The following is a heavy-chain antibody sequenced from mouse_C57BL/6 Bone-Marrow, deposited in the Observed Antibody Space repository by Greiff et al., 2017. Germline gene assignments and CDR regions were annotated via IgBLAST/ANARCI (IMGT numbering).Heavy chain of an antibody. Sequence: EVQLQQSGTVLARPGASVKMSCKTSGYTFTSYWMHWVKQRPGQGLEWIGALYPGNSDTSYNQKFTGKAKLTAVTSASTAYMELSSLTNEDSAVYYCTRTSYLFYAMDYWGQGTSDTVSS. D-gene: IGHD2-12*01. CDR1: GYTFTSYW. V-gene: IGHV1-5*01. J-gene: IGHJ4*01. CDR2: LYPGNSDT. CDR3: TRTSYLFYAMDY.